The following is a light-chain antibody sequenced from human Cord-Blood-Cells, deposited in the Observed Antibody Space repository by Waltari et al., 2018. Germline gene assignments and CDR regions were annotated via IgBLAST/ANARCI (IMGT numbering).Light chain of an antibody. V-gene: IGLV2-14*01. CDR1: SSDVGGYNY. CDR2: DVS. J-gene: IGLJ3*02. CDR3: SSYTRSRV. Sequence: QSALTQPASVSGSPGQSITIPGTGTSSDVGGYNYVSRYQQHPGNAPPLLIYDVSNRTSGVSTRFSGSKSGNTASLTISGLQAEDEADYYCSSYTRSRVFGGGTKLTVL.